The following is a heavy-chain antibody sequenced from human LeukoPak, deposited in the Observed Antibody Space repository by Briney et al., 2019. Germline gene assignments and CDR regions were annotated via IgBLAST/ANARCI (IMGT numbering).Heavy chain of an antibody. CDR3: ARGPTHRYYTDFQRAFDY. CDR2: ISTSSSYI. CDR1: GFTFSTYS. D-gene: IGHD3-16*02. J-gene: IGHJ4*02. V-gene: IGHV3-21*06. Sequence: GGSLRLSCAASGFTFSTYSMNWVRQAPGKGLEWVSFISTSSSYIYYEDSLKGRFTISRDNAKNALYLQMNSLRAEDTAVYYCARGPTHRYYTDFQRAFDYWGQGTLVTVSS.